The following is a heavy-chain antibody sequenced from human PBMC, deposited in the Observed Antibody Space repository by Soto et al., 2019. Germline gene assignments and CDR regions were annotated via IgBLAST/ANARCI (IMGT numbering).Heavy chain of an antibody. J-gene: IGHJ5*02. CDR1: GLSITDSEMG. Sequence: QVTLKESGPVLVKPTETLTLRCTVSGLSITDSEMGVSWIRQPPGQPLEWLAHIDSSGEKSYRTFLKSRLAISKDTSKSQIVLTMTKVAPADTATYYCARRHLAVAVSPWFDPWGQGIPVTVSS. V-gene: IGHV2-26*01. CDR2: IDSSGEK. CDR3: ARRHLAVAVSPWFDP. D-gene: IGHD6-19*01.